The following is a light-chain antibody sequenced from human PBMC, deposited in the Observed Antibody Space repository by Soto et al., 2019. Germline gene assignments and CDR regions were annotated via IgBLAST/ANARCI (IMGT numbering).Light chain of an antibody. CDR2: DAS. Sequence: DIQLTQSPSFLSASVGDRVTITCRASQGISSYLAWYQQKPGKAPNLLISDASTLQSGVPSRFSGSGSGTEFTLTISSLQPEDFATYYCQQLNSYPLAFGGGTKVEIK. CDR1: QGISSY. J-gene: IGKJ4*01. CDR3: QQLNSYPLA. V-gene: IGKV1-9*01.